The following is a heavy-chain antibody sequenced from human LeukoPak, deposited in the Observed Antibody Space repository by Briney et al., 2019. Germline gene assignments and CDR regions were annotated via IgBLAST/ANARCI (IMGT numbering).Heavy chain of an antibody. Sequence: SETLSLTCAVYGGSFSGYYWSWIRQPPGKGLEWIGYVYYNGITNYNPSLKSRVSISLDTSKNQFSLRLNSVTAAETAVYYCASQLGGTTFHWGQGTLVTVSS. J-gene: IGHJ4*02. CDR1: GGSFSGYY. D-gene: IGHD1/OR15-1a*01. CDR2: VYYNGIT. V-gene: IGHV4-59*01. CDR3: ASQLGGTTFH.